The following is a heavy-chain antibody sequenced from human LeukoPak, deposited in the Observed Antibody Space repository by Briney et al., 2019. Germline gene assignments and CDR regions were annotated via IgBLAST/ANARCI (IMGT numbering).Heavy chain of an antibody. CDR1: GFTFSSYA. CDR3: ARLPAAINGYFDP. CDR2: ISGSGGST. Sequence: GGSLRLSCAASGFTFSSYAMSWVRQAPGKGLEWVSAISGSGGSTYYADSVKGRFTISRDDSKNTLYLQMNSLRAEDTAVYYCARLPAAINGYFDPWGQGTLVTVSS. D-gene: IGHD2-2*01. V-gene: IGHV3-23*01. J-gene: IGHJ5*02.